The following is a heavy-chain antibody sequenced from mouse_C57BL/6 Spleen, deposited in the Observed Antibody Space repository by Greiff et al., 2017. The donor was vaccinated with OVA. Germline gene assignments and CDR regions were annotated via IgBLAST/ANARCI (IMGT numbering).Heavy chain of an antibody. CDR1: GFTFSDYY. J-gene: IGHJ2*01. CDR3: AREGLRGYFDY. V-gene: IGHV5-16*01. D-gene: IGHD3-1*01. CDR2: INYDGSST. Sequence: EVKLMESEGGLVQPGSSMKLSCTASGFTFSDYYMAWVRQVPEKGLEWVANINYDGSSTYYLDSLKSRFIISRDNARNILYLQMSSLNSEDTATYCCAREGLRGYFDYWGQGTTLTVSS.